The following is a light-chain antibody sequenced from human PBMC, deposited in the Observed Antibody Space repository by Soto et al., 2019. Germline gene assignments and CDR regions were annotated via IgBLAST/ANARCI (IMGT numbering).Light chain of an antibody. Sequence: DIQMTQSPSSLSASVGDRVTITCQASQDINKYLNWYQQKPGKAPKILIYDASNLETGVSSRFSGSGSGTDFTFTISSLQPEDAATYYSQQYNNLPMYTFGQGTRVEIK. J-gene: IGKJ2*01. CDR2: DAS. V-gene: IGKV1-33*01. CDR3: QQYNNLPMYT. CDR1: QDINKY.